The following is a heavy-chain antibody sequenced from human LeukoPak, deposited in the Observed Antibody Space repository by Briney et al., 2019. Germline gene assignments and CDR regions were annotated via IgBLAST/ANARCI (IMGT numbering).Heavy chain of an antibody. V-gene: IGHV3-23*01. Sequence: GGSLRLSCAASGFTFSSYAMSWVRQAPGKGLEWVSAISGSGGSTYYADSVKGRFTISRDNSKNTLYLQMNSLRAEDTAVYYCTTEPLIVVVPAADYWGQGTVVTVSS. CDR3: TTEPLIVVVPAADY. CDR2: ISGSGGST. J-gene: IGHJ4*02. CDR1: GFTFSSYA. D-gene: IGHD2-2*01.